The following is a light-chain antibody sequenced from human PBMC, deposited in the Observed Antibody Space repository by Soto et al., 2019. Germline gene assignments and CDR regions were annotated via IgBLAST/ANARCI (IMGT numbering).Light chain of an antibody. CDR2: SNN. CDR3: AAWDDSLNGVV. V-gene: IGLV1-44*01. J-gene: IGLJ2*01. CDR1: SSNIGSNT. Sequence: QSVLTQPPSASGTPGQRVTISCSGSSSNIGSNTVNWYQQLPGRAPKLLIYSNNQRPSGAPDRFSGSKSGTSASLAISGLQSEDEADYYCAAWDDSLNGVVFGGGTQLTVL.